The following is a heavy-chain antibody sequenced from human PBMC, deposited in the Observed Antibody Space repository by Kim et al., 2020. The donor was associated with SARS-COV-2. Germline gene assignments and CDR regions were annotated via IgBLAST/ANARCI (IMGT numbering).Heavy chain of an antibody. CDR1: GYTFTSYY. J-gene: IGHJ2*01. CDR3: AREGRGYYHERYFDL. D-gene: IGHD3-22*01. Sequence: ASVKVSCKASGYTFTSYYMHWVRQAPGQGLEWMGIINPSGGSTSYAQKFQGRVTMTRDTSPSTVYMELSSLRSEDTAVYYCAREGRGYYHERYFDLWGRGTLVTVSS. CDR2: INPSGGST. V-gene: IGHV1-46*01.